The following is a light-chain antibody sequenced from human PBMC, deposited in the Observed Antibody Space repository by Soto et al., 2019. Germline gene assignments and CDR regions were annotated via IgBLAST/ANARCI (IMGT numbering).Light chain of an antibody. V-gene: IGLV2-14*01. CDR3: SSYTSSVAHV. J-gene: IGLJ1*01. CDR1: SSDIGGYNS. Sequence: QSVLTQPASVSGSPGQSITISCTGTSSDIGGYNSVSWYQQHPGKAPKLMIYEVRNRPSGISNRFSGSKSGNTASLTISGPQAEDEADYYCSSYTSSVAHVFGTGTKVTVL. CDR2: EVR.